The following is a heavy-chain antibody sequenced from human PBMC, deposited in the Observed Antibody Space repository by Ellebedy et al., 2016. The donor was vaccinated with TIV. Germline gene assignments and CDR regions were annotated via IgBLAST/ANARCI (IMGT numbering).Heavy chain of an antibody. CDR1: GFTFSSYS. Sequence: GESLKISCAASGFTFSSYSMNWVRQAPGKGLEWVSYISYSGDLMYYADSVKGRFTISRDNAKNSLYLQLNSLRAEDTAVYYCARDTVVTGEEAYYYGMDVWGQGTTVTVSS. J-gene: IGHJ6*02. CDR3: ARDTVVTGEEAYYYGMDV. D-gene: IGHD4-23*01. V-gene: IGHV3-48*01. CDR2: ISYSGDLM.